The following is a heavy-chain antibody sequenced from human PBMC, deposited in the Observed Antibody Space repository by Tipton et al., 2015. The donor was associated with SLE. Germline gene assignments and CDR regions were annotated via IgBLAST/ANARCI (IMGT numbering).Heavy chain of an antibody. Sequence: TLSLTCTVSGGSISSYYWSWIRQPPGKGLEWTGYIYYSGSTNYNPSLKSRVTISVDTSKNQFSLKLSSVTAADTAVYYCARFGSSGCFDYWGQGTLITVSS. CDR1: GGSISSYY. CDR3: ARFGSSGCFDY. D-gene: IGHD6-19*01. CDR2: IYYSGST. J-gene: IGHJ4*02. V-gene: IGHV4-59*01.